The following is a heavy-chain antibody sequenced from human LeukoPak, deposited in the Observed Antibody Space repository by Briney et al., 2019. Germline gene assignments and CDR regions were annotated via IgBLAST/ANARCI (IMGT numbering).Heavy chain of an antibody. CDR1: GFTFSSYG. J-gene: IGHJ4*02. V-gene: IGHV3-33*06. D-gene: IGHD6-13*01. CDR3: AKQEFSGFSSSAEWYFDY. CDR2: IWYDGGNK. Sequence: GGSLRLSCAASGFTFSSYGMHWVRQAPGKGLEWVAVIWYDGGNKYYADSVKGRFTISRDNSKNTLYLQMNSLRAEDTAVYYCAKQEFSGFSSSAEWYFDYWGQGTLVTVSS.